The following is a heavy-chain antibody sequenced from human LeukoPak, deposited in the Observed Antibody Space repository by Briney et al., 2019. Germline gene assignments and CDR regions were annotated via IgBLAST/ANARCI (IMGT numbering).Heavy chain of an antibody. CDR1: GYTLTELS. J-gene: IGHJ3*02. CDR2: FDPEDGET. V-gene: IGHV1-24*01. D-gene: IGHD1-20*01. CDR3: ATGDGIKLTDDAFDI. Sequence: ASVKVSCKVSGYTLTELSMHWVRQAPGTGLEWMGGFDPEDGETIYAQKFQGRVTMTEDTSTDTAYMELSSLRSEDTAVYYCATGDGIKLTDDAFDIWGQGTMVTVSS.